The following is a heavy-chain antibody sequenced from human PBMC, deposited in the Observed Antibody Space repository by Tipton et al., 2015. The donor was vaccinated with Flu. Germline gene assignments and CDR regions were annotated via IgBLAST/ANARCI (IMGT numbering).Heavy chain of an antibody. CDR3: ARDSYYEGMSIPYYLDS. D-gene: IGHD3-22*01. Sequence: SLRLSCAVSGFTFSDHYMSWIRQAPGKGLEWISLISSRGNRIYYADSVKGRFTISRDNTKNSLYLHMSSLRAEDTAVYYCARDSYYEGMSIPYYLDSWGQGTLVTVSS. CDR1: GFTFSDHY. CDR2: ISSRGNRI. V-gene: IGHV3-11*01. J-gene: IGHJ4*02.